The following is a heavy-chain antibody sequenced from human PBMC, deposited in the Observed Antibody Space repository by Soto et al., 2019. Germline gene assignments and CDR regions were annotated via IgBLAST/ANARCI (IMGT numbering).Heavy chain of an antibody. Sequence: PSEALSRDYIRSGSAITRRRHDRGWRRQPPGERLEGIGSIFYSGITYYNPSLKSRVPISVDTSKNQFSLKLTSVTAADTAVYYCACIFSGGYSYGFYYYGMDLWGKGTTVTVS. CDR3: ACIFSGGYSYGFYYYGMDL. CDR2: IFYSGIT. CDR1: GSAITRRRHD. D-gene: IGHD5-18*01. V-gene: IGHV4-39*01. J-gene: IGHJ6*04.